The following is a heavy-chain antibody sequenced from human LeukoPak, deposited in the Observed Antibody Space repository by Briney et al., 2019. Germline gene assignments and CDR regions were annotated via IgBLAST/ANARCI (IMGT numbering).Heavy chain of an antibody. V-gene: IGHV3-21*01. D-gene: IGHD3-16*01. J-gene: IGHJ4*02. CDR2: ISSSSSYI. CDR1: GFTFSSYS. Sequence: GGSLRLSCAASGFTFSSYSMNWVRQAPGKGLEWVSSISSSSSYIYYADSVKGRFTISRDNAKNSLYLQMNRRRAEGAGVDYCAPGGPGEYWGQGTLVTASS. CDR3: APGGPGEY.